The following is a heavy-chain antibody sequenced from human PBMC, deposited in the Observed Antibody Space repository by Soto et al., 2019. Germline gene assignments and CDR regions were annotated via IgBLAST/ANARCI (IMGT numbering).Heavy chain of an antibody. Sequence: PGGSLRLSCAASGFTFSSYTMNWVRQAPGKGQEWVSSITSISTYIYYADSVKGRFTISRDNTKNSLYLQMNSLRAEDTAVYYCARDLGYSSSCNVYYYYGMDVWGQGTTVTVSS. V-gene: IGHV3-21*01. CDR1: GFTFSSYT. CDR2: ITSISTYI. J-gene: IGHJ6*02. CDR3: ARDLGYSSSCNVYYYYGMDV. D-gene: IGHD6-13*01.